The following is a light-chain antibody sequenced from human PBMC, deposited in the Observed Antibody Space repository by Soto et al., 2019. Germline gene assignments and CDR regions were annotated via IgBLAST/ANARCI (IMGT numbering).Light chain of an antibody. CDR2: DVS. J-gene: IGLJ2*01. CDR1: SSDVGGYNS. V-gene: IGLV2-14*03. CDR3: SSYTSTNTLI. Sequence: QSVLTQPASVSGSPGQSITISCTGTSSDVGGYNSVSWYQQHPDKAPQLKIFDVSNRPSGISDRFSGSKSGNTASLTISGLQAEDEADYYCSSYTSTNTLIFGRGTKVTVL.